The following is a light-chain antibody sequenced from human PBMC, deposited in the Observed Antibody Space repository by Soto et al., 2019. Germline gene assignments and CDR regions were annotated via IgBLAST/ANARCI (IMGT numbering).Light chain of an antibody. CDR1: QSVSSSH. Sequence: EIVLTQSPGTLSLSPGERATLSCRASQSVSSSHLAWYQKKPGQAPRLLICEISDRESDIPDRFSGSGSGTDFTLNICGVEPEDSAIYYCQYYGTPPLYTFGQGTKLDIK. CDR2: EIS. J-gene: IGKJ2*01. CDR3: QYYGTPPLYT. V-gene: IGKV3-20*01.